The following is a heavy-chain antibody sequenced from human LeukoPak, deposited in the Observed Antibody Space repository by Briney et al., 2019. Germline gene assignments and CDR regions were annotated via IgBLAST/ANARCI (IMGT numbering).Heavy chain of an antibody. CDR2: IFYSGSP. J-gene: IGHJ5*02. V-gene: IGHV4-30-4*01. CDR3: ARGLSRDYYGSGSYYNVNWFDP. CDR1: GGSISSGDYY. Sequence: SQTLSLTCTVSGGSISSGDYYWGWIRQPRGRGVEWIVYIFYSGSPYYNLSLKIRVTISVDTSKNQFSLKLSSVTAADTAVYYCARGLSRDYYGSGSYYNVNWFDPWGQGTLVTVSS. D-gene: IGHD3-10*01.